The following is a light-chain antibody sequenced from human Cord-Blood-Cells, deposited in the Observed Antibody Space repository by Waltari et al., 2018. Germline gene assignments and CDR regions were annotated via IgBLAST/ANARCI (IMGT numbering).Light chain of an antibody. Sequence: EIVMTQSPATLSVSPGERATLSCRASQSVSSNLAWYQQKPGQAPRLLIYGASTRATGIPARFSGGGSGTEVTLTISSLQSEDFAVYYCQQDNNWPYTFGQGTKLEIK. V-gene: IGKV3-15*01. J-gene: IGKJ2*01. CDR1: QSVSSN. CDR3: QQDNNWPYT. CDR2: GAS.